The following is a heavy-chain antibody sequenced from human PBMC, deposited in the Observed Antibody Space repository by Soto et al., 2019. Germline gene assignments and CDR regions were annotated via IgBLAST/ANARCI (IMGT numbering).Heavy chain of an antibody. D-gene: IGHD4-17*01. CDR1: GFTFTNYW. Sequence: EVQLVESGGGLVQPGESLRLSCSASGFTFTNYWMHWVRQAPGKGLVWVSRINAEGTTTNYADSVKGRFTTSRDNAKNTLNLQMKTVGAEDTAVYYCAFSARGLYGDYDWGQGTLVTVSS. V-gene: IGHV3-74*01. CDR2: INAEGTTT. J-gene: IGHJ4*02. CDR3: AFSARGLYGDYD.